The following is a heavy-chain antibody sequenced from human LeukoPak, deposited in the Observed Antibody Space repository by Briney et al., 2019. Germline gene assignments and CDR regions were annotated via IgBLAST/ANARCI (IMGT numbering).Heavy chain of an antibody. CDR3: ARLLSGSSYTSLDY. CDR2: IYPGDSDT. J-gene: IGHJ4*02. CDR1: GYSFTTYW. D-gene: IGHD5-18*01. V-gene: IGHV5-51*03. Sequence: PGESLETSCKGSGYSFTTYWIHWVRQMPGKGLEWMGIIYPGDSDTIYSPSFQGQVTISADKSISTAYLQWSSLKASDTAIYYCARLLSGSSYTSLDYWGQGTLVSVSS.